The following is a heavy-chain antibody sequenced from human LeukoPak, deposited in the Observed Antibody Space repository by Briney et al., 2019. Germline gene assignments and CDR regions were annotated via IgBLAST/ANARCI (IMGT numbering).Heavy chain of an antibody. Sequence: GGSLRLSCAASGFAFNNYAMTWVRQAPGKGLEWVSAIRVSGGPTYYADSVKGRFTISRDNSKNTVYLQMDSLRGEDTALYYCAKAPYGDYSIDYWGQGTLVTVSS. CDR1: GFAFNNYA. D-gene: IGHD4-17*01. CDR3: AKAPYGDYSIDY. V-gene: IGHV3-23*01. CDR2: IRVSGGPT. J-gene: IGHJ4*02.